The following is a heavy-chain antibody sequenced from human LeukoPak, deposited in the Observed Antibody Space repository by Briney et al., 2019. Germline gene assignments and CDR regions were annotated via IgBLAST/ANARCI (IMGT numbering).Heavy chain of an antibody. J-gene: IGHJ4*02. V-gene: IGHV4-39*01. CDR3: ARQAISGYDPPPFDS. CDR2: LYYSGST. Sequence: PSETLSLTCTVSGGSISSSTYYWGWIRQPPGKGLEWIGNLYYSGSTYYNPSLKSRVTISVDTSKNQFSLKLSSVTAADTAVYYCARQAISGYDPPPFDSWGRGTLVTVSS. CDR1: GGSISSSTYY. D-gene: IGHD5-12*01.